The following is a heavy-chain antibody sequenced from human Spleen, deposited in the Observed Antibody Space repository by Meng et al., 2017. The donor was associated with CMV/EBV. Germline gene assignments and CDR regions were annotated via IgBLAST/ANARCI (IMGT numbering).Heavy chain of an antibody. J-gene: IGHJ6*02. Sequence: GGSLRLSCAASGFTVSSNYMSWVRQAPGKGLEWASVIYSGGSTYYADSVKGRFTISRDNSKNTLYLQMNSLRAEDTAVYYCARVRRHYDILTGYYRGDYYGMDVWGQGTTVTVSS. V-gene: IGHV3-66*02. CDR2: IYSGGST. D-gene: IGHD3-9*01. CDR1: GFTVSSNY. CDR3: ARVRRHYDILTGYYRGDYYGMDV.